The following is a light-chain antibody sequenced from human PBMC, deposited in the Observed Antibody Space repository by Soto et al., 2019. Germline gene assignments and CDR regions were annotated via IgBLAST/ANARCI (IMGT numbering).Light chain of an antibody. CDR1: QSISSY. V-gene: IGKV1-5*01. CDR3: KQYNSYRT. Sequence: DIQLTESPSSLSASVGDIVTITCRASQSISSYINWYQQKPGKAPHLLISGASSLESGVPSRFSGSGSGTEFTLTIRSLQPDDFATYYCKQYNSYRTCGQGTKVDIK. CDR2: GAS. J-gene: IGKJ1*01.